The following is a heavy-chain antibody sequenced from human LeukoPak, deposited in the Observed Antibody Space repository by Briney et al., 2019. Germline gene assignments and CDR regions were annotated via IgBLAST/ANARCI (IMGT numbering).Heavy chain of an antibody. V-gene: IGHV4-39*01. CDR1: GGSISSYY. CDR2: IYYSGST. CDR3: ATTTITYYYDSSGYPPR. Sequence: SETLSLTCTVSGGSISSYYWGWIRQPPGKGLEWIGSIYYSGSTYYNPSLKSRVTISVDTSKNQFSLKLSSVTAADTAVYYCATTTITYYYDSSGYPPRWGQGTLVTVSS. J-gene: IGHJ4*02. D-gene: IGHD3-22*01.